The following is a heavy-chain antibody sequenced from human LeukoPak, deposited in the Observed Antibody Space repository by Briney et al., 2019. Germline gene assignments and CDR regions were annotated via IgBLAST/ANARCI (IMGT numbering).Heavy chain of an antibody. D-gene: IGHD4-23*01. CDR3: ARESQLYGGNSGHFDY. CDR2: ISTYNGNT. V-gene: IGHV1-18*01. Sequence: GASVKVSCKASGYTFTSYGISWVRQAPGQGLEWMGWISTYNGNTNYAQNVQGRVTMTTDTSTSTAYMELSSLRSEDTAVYYCARESQLYGGNSGHFDYWGQGTLVTVSS. CDR1: GYTFTSYG. J-gene: IGHJ4*02.